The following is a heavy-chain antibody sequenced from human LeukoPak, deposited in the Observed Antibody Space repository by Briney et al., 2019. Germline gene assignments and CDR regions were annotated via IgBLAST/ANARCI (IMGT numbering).Heavy chain of an antibody. D-gene: IGHD2-2*01. V-gene: IGHV3-23*01. CDR2: IRGAGDIT. J-gene: IGHJ5*02. CDR3: ARDDCSSTSCQGWFDP. CDR1: GITFSTYG. Sequence: GGSLRLSCVASGITFSTYGMSWVRQAPGKGLEWVSAIRGAGDITDYADSVKGRFTISRDNSKNILYLQMSSLRSDDTAVYYCARDDCSSTSCQGWFDPWGQGTLVTVSS.